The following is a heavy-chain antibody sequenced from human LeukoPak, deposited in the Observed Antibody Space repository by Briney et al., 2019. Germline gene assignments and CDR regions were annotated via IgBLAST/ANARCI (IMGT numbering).Heavy chain of an antibody. J-gene: IGHJ4*02. D-gene: IGHD2-15*01. CDR2: ISSSSGTI. Sequence: GGSLRLSCAASGFTFSSYSMNWVRQAPGKGLEWVSYISSSSGTIYYADSVKGRFTISRDNAKNSLYLQMNSLRAEDTAVYYCARGDCSGGSCYLSLTTIDYWGQGTLVTVSS. CDR3: ARGDCSGGSCYLSLTTIDY. V-gene: IGHV3-48*01. CDR1: GFTFSSYS.